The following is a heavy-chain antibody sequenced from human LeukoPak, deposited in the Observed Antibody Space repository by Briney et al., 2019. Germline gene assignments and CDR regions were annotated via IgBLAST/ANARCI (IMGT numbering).Heavy chain of an antibody. CDR3: ARRPRDTSGYYLGAFHD. Sequence: GGSLRLSCAASGFTFDDYAMHWVRQAPGKGLEWVSGISWNSGSIGYADSVKGRFTNSRDNSQNTLFLHMSSLRAEDTAVYFCARRPRDTSGYYLGAFHDWGQGTTVTVSS. CDR1: GFTFDDYA. V-gene: IGHV3-9*01. D-gene: IGHD3-22*01. J-gene: IGHJ3*01. CDR2: ISWNSGSI.